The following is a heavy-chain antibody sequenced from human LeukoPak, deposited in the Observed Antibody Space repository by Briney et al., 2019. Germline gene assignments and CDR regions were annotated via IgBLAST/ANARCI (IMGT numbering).Heavy chain of an antibody. Sequence: GGSLRLSCAASGFTVSSNYMSWVRQAPGKGLEWVANIKQDGSEKYYVDSVKGRFTISRDNAKNSLYLQMNSLRAEDTAVYYCARDQGAYDIADYWGQGTLVTVSS. CDR1: GFTVSSNY. V-gene: IGHV3-7*01. CDR3: ARDQGAYDIADY. D-gene: IGHD3-9*01. CDR2: IKQDGSEK. J-gene: IGHJ4*02.